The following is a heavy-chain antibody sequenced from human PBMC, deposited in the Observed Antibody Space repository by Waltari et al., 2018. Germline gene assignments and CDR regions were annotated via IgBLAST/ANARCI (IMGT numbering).Heavy chain of an antibody. CDR3: ARAHYYDRSVAFDI. CDR2: MNPNSGNT. V-gene: IGHV1-8*01. D-gene: IGHD3-22*01. J-gene: IGHJ3*02. Sequence: QVQLVQSGAEVKKPGASVKVSCKASGYTFTSYDINWVRQATVQGLEWMGWMNPNSGNTGYAQKFQGRVTMTRNTSISTAYMELSSLRSEDTAVYYCARAHYYDRSVAFDIWGQGTMVTVSS. CDR1: GYTFTSYD.